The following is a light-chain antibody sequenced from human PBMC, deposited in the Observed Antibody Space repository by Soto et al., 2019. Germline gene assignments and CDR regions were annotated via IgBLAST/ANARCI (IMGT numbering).Light chain of an antibody. J-gene: IGKJ1*01. CDR1: QNIERW. V-gene: IGKV1-5*01. Sequence: DIQMTQSPSTLSASVGDRVTITCRVSQNIERWLAWYQQKPGKAPKLLLYDVSSLESGVPSRFSGSGSGTEFILTINGLQPDDFATYFCQHYSLYSPWTFGQGTKVDIK. CDR3: QHYSLYSPWT. CDR2: DVS.